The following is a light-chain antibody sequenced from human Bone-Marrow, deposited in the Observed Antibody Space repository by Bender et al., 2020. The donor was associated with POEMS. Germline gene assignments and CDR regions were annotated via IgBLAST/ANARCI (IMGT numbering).Light chain of an antibody. J-gene: IGLJ2*01. CDR2: EVI. CDR3: SSSTSGTTLVV. V-gene: IGLV2-14*01. CDR1: NSDVGGNDH. Sequence: QSALTQPASVSGSPGQSITISCSGINSDVGGNDHVSWYQQHPGTAPRLMIFEVINRPSGVSNRFSGSLSGNTASLTISGLQAEDEAYYYCSSSTSGTTLVVFGGGTKLTVL.